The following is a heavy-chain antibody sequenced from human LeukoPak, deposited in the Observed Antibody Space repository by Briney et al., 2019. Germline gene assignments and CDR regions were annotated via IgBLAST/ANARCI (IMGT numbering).Heavy chain of an antibody. CDR3: TSEGNRLG. CDR2: ISGSGGSA. Sequence: PGGSLRLSCAASGFTFSSYAMSWVRQAPGKGLEWVSAISGSGGSAYYADSVKGRFTISRDNSKNTAYLQMNSLKIEDTAVYYCTSEGNRLGWGQGTLVTVSS. J-gene: IGHJ4*02. D-gene: IGHD1-14*01. V-gene: IGHV3-23*01. CDR1: GFTFSSYA.